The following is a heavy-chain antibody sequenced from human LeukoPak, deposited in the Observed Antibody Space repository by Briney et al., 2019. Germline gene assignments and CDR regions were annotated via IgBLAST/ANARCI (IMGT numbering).Heavy chain of an antibody. CDR1: GGSISSYY. CDR2: INHSGST. V-gene: IGHV4-34*01. J-gene: IGHJ4*02. CDR3: ARDPSGYYPYFDY. D-gene: IGHD3-3*01. Sequence: PSETLSLTCTVSGGSISSYYWSWIRQPPGKGLEWIGEINHSGSTNYNPSLKSRVTISVDTSKNQFSLKLSSVTAADTAVYYCARDPSGYYPYFDYWGQGTLVTVSS.